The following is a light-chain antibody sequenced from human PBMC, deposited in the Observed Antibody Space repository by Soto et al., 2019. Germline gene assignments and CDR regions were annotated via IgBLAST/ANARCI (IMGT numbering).Light chain of an antibody. CDR1: QSVSTSY. Sequence: EIVLTQSPGTLSLSPGDRATLSCRASQSVSTSYLAWYQQKPGQAPRLIIYGASSRATGIPDRFSGSGSGTDFSLTITRLEPEDFAVYYFQQYSSWPFTFGPGTKVAIE. J-gene: IGKJ3*01. V-gene: IGKV3-20*01. CDR3: QQYSSWPFT. CDR2: GAS.